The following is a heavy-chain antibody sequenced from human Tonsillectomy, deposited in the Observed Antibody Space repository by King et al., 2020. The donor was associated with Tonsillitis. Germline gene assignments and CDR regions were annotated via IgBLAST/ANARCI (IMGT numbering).Heavy chain of an antibody. V-gene: IGHV3-43*01. CDR3: VKDENQGLGSPDH. Sequence: VQLVESGGAVEQPGGSLRLSCAASGFKFDDYNMHWVRQVPGEGLEWVAFVSWSGDNVFYVDSIKGRFTVSRDNSKNSIYLQMNGLRTDDTGIYYCVKDENQGLGSPDHWGQGTQVTVAS. CDR1: GFKFDDYN. D-gene: IGHD3-10*01. CDR2: VSWSGDNV. J-gene: IGHJ4*02.